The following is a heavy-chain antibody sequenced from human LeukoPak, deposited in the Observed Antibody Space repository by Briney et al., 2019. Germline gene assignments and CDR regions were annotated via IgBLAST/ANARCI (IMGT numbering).Heavy chain of an antibody. CDR3: ARGEACSSTSCYYWFDP. CDR1: GYTFTGYY. CDR2: INPNSGGT. Sequence: ASVKVSCKASGYTFTGYYMHWVRQAPGQGLEWIGWINPNSGGTNYAQKFQGRVTMTRDTSISTAYMELSRLRSDDTAVYYCARGEACSSTSCYYWFDPWGQGTLVAVSS. D-gene: IGHD2-2*01. V-gene: IGHV1-2*02. J-gene: IGHJ5*02.